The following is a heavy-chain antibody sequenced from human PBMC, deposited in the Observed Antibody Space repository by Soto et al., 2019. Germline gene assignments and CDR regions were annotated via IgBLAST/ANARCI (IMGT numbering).Heavy chain of an antibody. CDR3: ARDYCSSTSCYVEY. Sequence: SETLSLTCTVSGGSMSSYYWSWIRQSPGKGLEWIGHIYYSGSTNFHPSLKSRVTISVDTSKNQFSLKLSSVTAADTAVYYCARDYCSSTSCYVEYWGQGTLVTVSS. CDR2: IYYSGST. J-gene: IGHJ4*02. D-gene: IGHD2-2*01. V-gene: IGHV4-59*01. CDR1: GGSMSSYY.